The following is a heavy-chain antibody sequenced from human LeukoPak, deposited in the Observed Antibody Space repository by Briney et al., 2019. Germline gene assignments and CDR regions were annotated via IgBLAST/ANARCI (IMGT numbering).Heavy chain of an antibody. CDR1: GGSISSGGYY. D-gene: IGHD3-10*01. V-gene: IGHV4-31*03. Sequence: SQTLSLTCTVSGGSISSGGYYWSWIRQHPGKGLEWIGYIYYSGSTYYNPSLKSRVTISVDTSKNQFSLKLSSVTAADTAVYYCVRYSYYYASGSRFDYWGQGTLVTVSS. CDR3: VRYSYYYASGSRFDY. J-gene: IGHJ4*02. CDR2: IYYSGST.